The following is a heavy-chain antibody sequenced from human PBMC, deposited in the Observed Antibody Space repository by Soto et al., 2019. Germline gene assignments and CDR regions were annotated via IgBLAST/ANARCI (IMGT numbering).Heavy chain of an antibody. Sequence: QITLKESGPTLVKPTQTLTLTCTFSGFSLSTSGVGVGWIRQPPGKALEWLALIYWDDDKRYSTSLKTRLSITKDTSKKQVVVTLTQMDPVDTATYYCARQGRYFSGNGCQNLFDPWGQGTMVTVSS. CDR1: GFSLSTSGVG. V-gene: IGHV2-5*02. J-gene: IGHJ5*02. D-gene: IGHD2-15*01. CDR2: IYWDDDK. CDR3: ARQGRYFSGNGCQNLFDP.